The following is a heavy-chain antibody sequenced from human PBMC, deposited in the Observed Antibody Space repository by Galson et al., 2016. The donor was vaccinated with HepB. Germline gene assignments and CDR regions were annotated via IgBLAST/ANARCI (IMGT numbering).Heavy chain of an antibody. V-gene: IGHV3-7*02. J-gene: IGHJ4*01. CDR3: AATTVGSGGTRRFDH. Sequence: SLRLSCAASGFTFTNYWMNWVRQTPGKGLEWVANVSLNGGEEYYVDSVKGRFTISRDNAGTSLFLQMDSLRVDDTAVYYCAATTVGSGGTRRFDHWGHGILVTVSS. D-gene: IGHD4-11*01. CDR2: VSLNGGEE. CDR1: GFTFTNYW.